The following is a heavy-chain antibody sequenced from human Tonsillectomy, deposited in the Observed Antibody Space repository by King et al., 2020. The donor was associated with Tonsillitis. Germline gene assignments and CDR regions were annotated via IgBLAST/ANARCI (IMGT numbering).Heavy chain of an antibody. V-gene: IGHV4-30-4*07. CDR2: IYYSGST. D-gene: IGHD3-3*01. J-gene: IGHJ4*02. Sequence: MQLQESGPGLVKPSQTLSLTCAVSCGSISSCGYSWSWIRQPPGKGLEWIGYIYYSGSTYYNPSLKSRVTTSVDTSKNQFSVKLSSVTAADTAVYYCARERRSGYGDYFDYWGQGTLVTVSS. CDR3: ARERRSGYGDYFDY. CDR1: CGSISSCGYS.